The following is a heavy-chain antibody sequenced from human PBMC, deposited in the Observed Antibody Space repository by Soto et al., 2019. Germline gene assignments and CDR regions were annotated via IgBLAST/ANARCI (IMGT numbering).Heavy chain of an antibody. J-gene: IGHJ4*02. CDR2: IFHSGRT. V-gene: IGHV4-59*01. CDR3: ARVRGYGRSGYNIDY. Sequence: SETLSLTCTVSGDSISSDYWSWIRQPPGKGLEWIGYIFHSGRTNSNPSLKSRVSMAVDTSKNQFSLRLGSVTAADTAMYYCARVRGYGRSGYNIDYWGQGTLVTVSS. CDR1: GDSISSDY. D-gene: IGHD3-22*01.